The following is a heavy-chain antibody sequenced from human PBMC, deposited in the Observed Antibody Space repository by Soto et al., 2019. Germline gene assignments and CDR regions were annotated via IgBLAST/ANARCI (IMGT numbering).Heavy chain of an antibody. D-gene: IGHD6-6*01. Sequence: QVQLVQSGAEVKKPGSSVKVSCKASGGTFSSYTISWVRQAPGQGLEWMGRIIPILGIANYAQKFQGRVTITEDKSTSTAYMGLSSLRSEDTAVYSCARHPTAARLSSGWFDPWGKGSLVTVSS. CDR1: GGTFSSYT. CDR2: IIPILGIA. J-gene: IGHJ5*02. V-gene: IGHV1-69*02. CDR3: ARHPTAARLSSGWFDP.